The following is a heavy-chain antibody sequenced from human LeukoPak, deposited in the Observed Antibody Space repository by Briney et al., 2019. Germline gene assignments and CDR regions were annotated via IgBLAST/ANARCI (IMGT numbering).Heavy chain of an antibody. D-gene: IGHD6-19*01. CDR2: ISSSSSYI. J-gene: IGHJ4*02. V-gene: IGHV3-21*01. Sequence: GGSLRLSCAASGFTFSSYSMNWVRQAPGKGLEWVSSISSSSSYIYYADSVKGRFTISRDNAKNSLYLQMNSLRVEDTAIYYCARDGSGWSRDCWGQGTLVTVSS. CDR1: GFTFSSYS. CDR3: ARDGSGWSRDC.